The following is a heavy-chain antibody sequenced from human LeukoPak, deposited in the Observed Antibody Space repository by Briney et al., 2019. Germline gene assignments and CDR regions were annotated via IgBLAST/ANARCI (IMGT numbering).Heavy chain of an antibody. Sequence: GGSRRLSCATSGFPFSSYEINWVRQAPGKGLEWVSYISSSGGLKYYADSVKGRFTISRDNAENSVYLQMNSLRAEDTAVYYCARVYSANGYGSGYYDYWGQGTLVAVSS. V-gene: IGHV3-48*03. CDR3: ARVYSANGYGSGYYDY. CDR2: ISSSGGLK. CDR1: GFPFSSYE. J-gene: IGHJ4*02. D-gene: IGHD3-10*01.